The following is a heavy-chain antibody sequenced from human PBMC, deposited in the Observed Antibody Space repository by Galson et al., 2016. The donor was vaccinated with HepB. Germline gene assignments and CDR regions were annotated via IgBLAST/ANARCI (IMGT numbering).Heavy chain of an antibody. CDR3: ARDPEVGFYYVDS. Sequence: SLRLSCAASGFIFSDYDMSWIRQAPGKGLEWVSYISSSGSTIYYAASVEGRFTISRDNAKTSLYLQMNSLRAEDTAVYYCARDPEVGFYYVDSWGQGTLVTVSS. CDR1: GFIFSDYD. CDR2: ISSSGSTI. J-gene: IGHJ4*02. V-gene: IGHV3-11*01. D-gene: IGHD1-14*01.